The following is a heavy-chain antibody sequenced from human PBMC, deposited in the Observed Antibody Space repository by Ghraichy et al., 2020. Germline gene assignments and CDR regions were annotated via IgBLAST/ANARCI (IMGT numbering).Heavy chain of an antibody. CDR1: GFSLSTSGVG. J-gene: IGHJ6*02. V-gene: IGHV2-5*01. D-gene: IGHD3-10*01. Sequence: SGPTLVKPTQTLTLTCTFSGFSLSTSGVGVGWIRQPPGKALEWLALIYWNDDKRYSPSLKSRLTITKDTSKNQVVLTMTNMDPVDTATYYCAHSTMVRGVIPGGMDVWGQGTTVTVSS. CDR3: AHSTMVRGVIPGGMDV. CDR2: IYWNDDK.